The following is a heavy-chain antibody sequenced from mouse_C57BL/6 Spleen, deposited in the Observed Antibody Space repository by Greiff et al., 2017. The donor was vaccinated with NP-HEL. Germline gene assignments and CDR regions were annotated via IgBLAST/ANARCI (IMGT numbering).Heavy chain of an antibody. V-gene: IGHV6-6*01. CDR2: IRHKANNHAT. J-gene: IGHJ2*01. D-gene: IGHD1-1*01. Sequence: EVQLVESGGGLVQPGGSMKLSCAASGFTFSDAWMDWVRQSPEKGLEWVAEIRHKANNHATYYAESVKGSFTNERDDSKSSVYLRSNSLKAEDTGIYYSTLSDNGSSFGYWGQGTTLTVSS. CDR3: TLSDNGSSFGY. CDR1: GFTFSDAW.